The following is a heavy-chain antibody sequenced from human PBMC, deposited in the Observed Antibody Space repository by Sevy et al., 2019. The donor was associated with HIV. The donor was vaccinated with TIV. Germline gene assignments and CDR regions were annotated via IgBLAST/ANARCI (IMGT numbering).Heavy chain of an antibody. CDR3: AKDGELDSGGWYGYYYYYGMDV. D-gene: IGHD6-19*01. V-gene: IGHV3-30*18. Sequence: GGSLRLSCAASGFTFSSYGMHWVRQAPGMGLEWVAVISYDGSNKYYADSVKGRFTISRDNSKNTLYLQMNSLRAEDTAVYYCAKDGELDSGGWYGYYYYYGMDVWGLGTTVTVSS. J-gene: IGHJ6*02. CDR1: GFTFSSYG. CDR2: ISYDGSNK.